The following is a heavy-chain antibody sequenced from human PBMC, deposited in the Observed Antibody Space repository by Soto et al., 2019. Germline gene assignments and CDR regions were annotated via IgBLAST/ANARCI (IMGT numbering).Heavy chain of an antibody. Sequence: ASVKVSCKASGGTFSSYTISWVRQAPGQGLEWMGRIIPILGIANYAQKFQGRVTITADKSTSTAYMELSSLRSEDTAVYYCARDGDSGSYSWFDPWGQGTLVTVSS. D-gene: IGHD1-26*01. CDR2: IIPILGIA. V-gene: IGHV1-69*04. J-gene: IGHJ5*02. CDR1: GGTFSSYT. CDR3: ARDGDSGSYSWFDP.